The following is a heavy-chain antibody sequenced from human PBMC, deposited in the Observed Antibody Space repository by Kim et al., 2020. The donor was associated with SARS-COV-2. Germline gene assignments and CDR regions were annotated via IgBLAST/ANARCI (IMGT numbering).Heavy chain of an antibody. CDR3: ARDRAGTTPFDY. D-gene: IGHD1-1*01. J-gene: IGHJ4*02. CDR1: GFTFSSYA. Sequence: GGSLRLSCAASGFTFSSYAMHWVRQAPGKGLEWVAVISYDGSNKYYADSVKGRFTISRDNSKNTLYLQMNSLRAEDTAVYYCARDRAGTTPFDYWGQGTLVTVSS. V-gene: IGHV3-30*04. CDR2: ISYDGSNK.